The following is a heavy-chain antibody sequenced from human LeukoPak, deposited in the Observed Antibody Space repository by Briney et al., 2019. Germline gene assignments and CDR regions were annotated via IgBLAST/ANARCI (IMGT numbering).Heavy chain of an antibody. Sequence: NPSETLSLTCTVSGVSFSGYYCTWIRQTAGKGLEWIGRIYTSGSTYYNPSLKSRVTISVDTSKNQFSLKLSSVTAADTAVYYCVRLNLNFGSGSYSWGQGTLVTVSS. CDR3: VRLNLNFGSGSYS. V-gene: IGHV4-4*07. CDR2: IYTSGST. D-gene: IGHD3-10*01. CDR1: GVSFSGYY. J-gene: IGHJ4*02.